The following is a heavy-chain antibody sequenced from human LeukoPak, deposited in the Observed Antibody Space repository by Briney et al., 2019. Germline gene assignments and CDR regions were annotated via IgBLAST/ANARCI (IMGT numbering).Heavy chain of an antibody. CDR3: AKVGYYNDSSGYYLDYFDY. V-gene: IGHV3-21*04. CDR2: ISSSSHYI. J-gene: IGHJ4*02. Sequence: GGSLRLSCAASGFTFSSYSLNWVRQAPGMGLEWVSSISSSSHYIYYADSVKGRFTISRDNSKNTLYLQMNSLRAEDTAVYYCAKVGYYNDSSGYYLDYFDYWGQGTLVTVSS. D-gene: IGHD3-22*01. CDR1: GFTFSSYS.